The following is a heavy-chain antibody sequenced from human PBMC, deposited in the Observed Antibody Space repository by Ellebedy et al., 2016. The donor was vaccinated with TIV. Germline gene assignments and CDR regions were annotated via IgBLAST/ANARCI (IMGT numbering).Heavy chain of an antibody. CDR3: ATDGSYGDYLSPAHAFEI. CDR2: INQGGSER. CDR1: GFSFRSYW. J-gene: IGHJ3*02. V-gene: IGHV3-7*01. Sequence: GESLKISCAASGFSFRSYWMSWLRQAPGKGLEWVANINQGGSERHYVDSVKGRFTISRDNAKNSLYLEMNSLRAEDTAVYYCATDGSYGDYLSPAHAFEIWGQGTVVAVSS. D-gene: IGHD4-17*01.